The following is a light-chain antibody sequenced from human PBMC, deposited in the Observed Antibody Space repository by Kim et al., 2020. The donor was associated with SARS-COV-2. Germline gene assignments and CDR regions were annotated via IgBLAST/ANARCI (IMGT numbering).Light chain of an antibody. CDR2: YDT. CDR1: DIGTKF. CDR3: QVWDGPSDHAV. V-gene: IGLV3-21*04. Sequence: SYELTQPPSESVAPGETARISCEGDDIGTKFVHWYRQRPCQAPLLVTYYDTHRPAGIPARFSGSNSRNTATLTIREVEAGDEGDYFCQVWDGPSDHAVFGGGTQLTVL. J-gene: IGLJ2*01.